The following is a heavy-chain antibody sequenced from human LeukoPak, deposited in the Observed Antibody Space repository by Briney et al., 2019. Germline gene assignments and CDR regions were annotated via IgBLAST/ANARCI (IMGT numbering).Heavy chain of an antibody. Sequence: GRSLRLSCAASGFTFSSYAMSWVRQAPGKGLEWVSAISGSGGSTYYADSVKGRFTISRDNSKNTLYLQMNSLRAEDTAVYYCAKCRVWGSYRSAFDYWGQGTLVTVSS. CDR2: ISGSGGST. CDR1: GFTFSSYA. V-gene: IGHV3-23*01. D-gene: IGHD3-16*02. J-gene: IGHJ4*02. CDR3: AKCRVWGSYRSAFDY.